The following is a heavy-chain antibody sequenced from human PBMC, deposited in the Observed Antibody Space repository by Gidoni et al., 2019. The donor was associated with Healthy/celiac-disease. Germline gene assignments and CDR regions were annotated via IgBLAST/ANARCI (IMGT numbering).Heavy chain of an antibody. J-gene: IGHJ3*02. V-gene: IGHV3-21*01. CDR1: GFTFSSYG. CDR2: ISSSSSYI. CDR3: ARGRMGALHDAFDI. D-gene: IGHD1-26*01. Sequence: EVQLVESGGGLVKPGGSLRVSCAASGFTFSSYGMNWVRQAPGKGLEWVSSISSSSSYIYYADSVKGRCTISRDNAKNSLYLQMNSLRAEDTAVYYCARGRMGALHDAFDIWGQGTMVTVSS.